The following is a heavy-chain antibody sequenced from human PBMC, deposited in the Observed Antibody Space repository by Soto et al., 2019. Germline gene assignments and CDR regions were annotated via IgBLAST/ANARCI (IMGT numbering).Heavy chain of an antibody. D-gene: IGHD2-15*01. CDR3: ARVRYCSGGSCYRYFDY. Sequence: SETLSLTCTVSGGPISSYYWSWIRQPPGKGLEWIGYIYYSGSTNYNPSLKSRVTISVDTSKNQFSLKLSSVTAADTAVYYCARVRYCSGGSCYRYFDYWGQGTLVTVSS. CDR1: GGPISSYY. V-gene: IGHV4-59*01. J-gene: IGHJ4*02. CDR2: IYYSGST.